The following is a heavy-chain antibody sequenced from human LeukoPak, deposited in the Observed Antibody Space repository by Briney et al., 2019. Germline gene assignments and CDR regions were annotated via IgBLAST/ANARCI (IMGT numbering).Heavy chain of an antibody. CDR3: ASNVVGATGAAVF. Sequence: GESLKISCKGSGYSFTRNWIGWVRQMPAKGLEWMGIIYPGDSDTRYSPSFQGQVTISADKSISTAYLQWSSLKASDTAIYYCASNVVGATGAAVFWGQGTLVTVSS. V-gene: IGHV5-51*01. CDR2: IYPGDSDT. CDR1: GYSFTRNW. J-gene: IGHJ4*02. D-gene: IGHD1-26*01.